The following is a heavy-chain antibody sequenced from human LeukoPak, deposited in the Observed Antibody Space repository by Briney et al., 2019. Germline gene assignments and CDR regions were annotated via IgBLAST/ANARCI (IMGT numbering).Heavy chain of an antibody. CDR3: AFDFGGLSDT. V-gene: IGHV3-74*01. CDR2: TNPDGSRV. D-gene: IGHD3-10*01. J-gene: IGHJ5*02. Sequence: PGGSLRLSCAVSGATFSTFWMHWVRQVPGKGPAWVSRTNPDGSRVDYADSVKGRFTISRDNARDTLYLQMSSLRVEDTAMYYCAFDFGGLSDTWGQGTLVTVSS. CDR1: GATFSTFW.